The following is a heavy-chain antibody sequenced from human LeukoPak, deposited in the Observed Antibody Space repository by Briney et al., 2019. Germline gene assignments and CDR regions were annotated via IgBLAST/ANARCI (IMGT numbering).Heavy chain of an antibody. V-gene: IGHV3-23*01. D-gene: IGHD3-3*02. CDR2: ILSGGAT. J-gene: IGHJ4*02. CDR3: ARGDKYIAFSPPLQGFDY. CDR1: GFTFSTYA. Sequence: GGSLRLSCAASGFTFSTYAMTWVRQAPGQGLEWVSGILSGGATYYADSVKGRFTISRDNSKNTLYVQMNSLRAEDTAVYYCARGDKYIAFSPPLQGFDYWGQGTLVTVSS.